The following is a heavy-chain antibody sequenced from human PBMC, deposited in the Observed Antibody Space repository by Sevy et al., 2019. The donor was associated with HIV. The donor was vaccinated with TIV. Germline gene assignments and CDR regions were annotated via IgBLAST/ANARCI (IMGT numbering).Heavy chain of an antibody. V-gene: IGHV4-59*08. Sequence: SETLSFTCTVSGGSITSLYWNWIRQPPGKGLEWIANIYDNGHINYNPSLKSRVTLSLDTSKNQFCLRLSSVTAADTAMYYCAGENAWGRGYSRGQGTLVTVSS. CDR2: IYDNGHI. D-gene: IGHD1-26*01. CDR1: GGSITSLY. CDR3: AGENAWGRGYS. J-gene: IGHJ5*01.